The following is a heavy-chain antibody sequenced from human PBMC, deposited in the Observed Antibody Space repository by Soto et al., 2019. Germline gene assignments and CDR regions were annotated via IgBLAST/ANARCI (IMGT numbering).Heavy chain of an antibody. CDR1: GFTFSGYW. V-gene: IGHV3-7*01. CDR3: ARGASPVGLEPAAW. Sequence: SGGSLRLSCAASGFTFSGYWMSWVRQAPGKGLEWVANIKQDGSEKYYVDSVKGRFTISRDNAKNSLYLQMNSLRAEDTAVYYCARGASPVGLEPAAWWGQGTLVTVSS. J-gene: IGHJ4*02. CDR2: IKQDGSEK. D-gene: IGHD1-26*01.